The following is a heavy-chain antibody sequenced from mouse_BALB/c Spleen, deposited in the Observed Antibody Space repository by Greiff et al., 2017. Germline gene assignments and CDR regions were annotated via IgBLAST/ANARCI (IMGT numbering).Heavy chain of an antibody. CDR2: ISSGSSTI. V-gene: IGHV5-17*02. CDR3: ARGYLYYFDY. Sequence: DVQLVESGGGLVQPGGSRKLSCAASGFTFSSFGMHWVRQAPEKGLEWVAYISSGSSTIYYADTVKGRFTISRDNPKNTLFLQMTSLRSEDTAMYYCARGYLYYFDYWGQGTTLTVSS. J-gene: IGHJ2*01. D-gene: IGHD1-2*01. CDR1: GFTFSSFG.